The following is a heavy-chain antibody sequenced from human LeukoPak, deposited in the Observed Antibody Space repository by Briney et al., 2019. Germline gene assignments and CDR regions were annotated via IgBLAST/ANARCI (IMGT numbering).Heavy chain of an antibody. CDR1: GGSFSGYY. D-gene: IGHD6-13*01. Sequence: SETLSLTCAVYGGSFSGYYWSWIRQTPGKGLEWIGEINHSGSTNYNPSLKSRVTISVDTSKNQFSLDLTSVTAADTAVYYCARHDLYSGSDDFWGQGTLVTVSS. CDR3: ARHDLYSGSDDF. V-gene: IGHV4-34*01. CDR2: INHSGST. J-gene: IGHJ4*02.